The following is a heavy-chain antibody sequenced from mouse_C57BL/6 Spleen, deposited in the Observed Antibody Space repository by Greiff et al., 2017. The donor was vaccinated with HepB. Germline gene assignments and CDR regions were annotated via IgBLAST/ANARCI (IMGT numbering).Heavy chain of an antibody. V-gene: IGHV1-64*01. CDR1: GYTFTSYW. Sequence: QVQLQQPGAELVKPGASVKLSCKASGYTFTSYWMHWVKQRPGQGLEWIGMIHPNSGSTNYNEKFKSKATLTVDKSSSTAYMQLSSLTSEDSAVYYRARGGRYQGSYWYFDVWGTGTTVTVSS. D-gene: IGHD1-1*01. CDR3: ARGGRYQGSYWYFDV. CDR2: IHPNSGST. J-gene: IGHJ1*03.